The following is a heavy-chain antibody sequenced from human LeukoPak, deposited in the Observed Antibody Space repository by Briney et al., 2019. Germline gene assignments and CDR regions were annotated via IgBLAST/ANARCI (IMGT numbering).Heavy chain of an antibody. CDR1: GFTFSSYS. V-gene: IGHV3-21*01. J-gene: IGHJ5*02. CDR3: ARADDAKRSKWERGLSNWFDP. Sequence: GGSLRLSCAASGFTFSSYSMNWVRQAPGKGLEWVSSISSSSSYIYYADSVKGRFTISRDNAKNSLYLQMNSLRAEDTAVYYCARADDAKRSKWERGLSNWFDPWGQGTLVTVSS. CDR2: ISSSSSYI. D-gene: IGHD1-26*01.